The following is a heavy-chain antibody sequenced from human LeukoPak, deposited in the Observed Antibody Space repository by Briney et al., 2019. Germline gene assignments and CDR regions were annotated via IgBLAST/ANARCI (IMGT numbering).Heavy chain of an antibody. CDR2: ISSSSSTI. D-gene: IGHD2-15*01. V-gene: IGHV3-48*02. CDR1: GFTFSSYS. J-gene: IGHJ6*02. CDR3: ARDGVVVVAATSGGYYGMDV. Sequence: PGGSLRLSCAASGFTFSSYSMNWVRQAPGKGLEWVSYISSSSSTIYYADSVKGRFTISRDNAKNSLYLQMNSLRDEDTALYYCARDGVVVVAATSGGYYGMDVWGQGTTVTVSS.